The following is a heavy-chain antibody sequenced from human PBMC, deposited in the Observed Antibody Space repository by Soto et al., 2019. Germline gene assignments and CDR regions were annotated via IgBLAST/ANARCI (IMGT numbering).Heavy chain of an antibody. CDR3: ASSVSIAARPGAESWDY. CDR2: INAGNGNT. CDR1: GYTFTSYA. V-gene: IGHV1-3*01. D-gene: IGHD6-6*01. J-gene: IGHJ4*02. Sequence: GASVKVSCKASGYTFTSYAMHWVRQAPGQRLEWMGWINAGNGNTKYSQKFQGRVTITRDTSASTAYMELSSLRSEDTAVYYCASSVSIAARPGAESWDYWGQGTLVTVSS.